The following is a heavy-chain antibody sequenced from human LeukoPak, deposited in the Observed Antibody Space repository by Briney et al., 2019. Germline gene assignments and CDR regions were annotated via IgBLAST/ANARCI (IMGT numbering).Heavy chain of an antibody. Sequence: ASVKVSCKVSGYTLTELSTHWVRQAPGKGLEWMGGFDPEDGETIYAQKFQGRVTMTEDTSTDTAYMELSSLRSEDTAVYYCATTYCSSTSCLTGAFDIWGQGTMVTVSS. CDR3: ATTYCSSTSCLTGAFDI. CDR2: FDPEDGET. J-gene: IGHJ3*02. D-gene: IGHD2-2*01. V-gene: IGHV1-24*01. CDR1: GYTLTELS.